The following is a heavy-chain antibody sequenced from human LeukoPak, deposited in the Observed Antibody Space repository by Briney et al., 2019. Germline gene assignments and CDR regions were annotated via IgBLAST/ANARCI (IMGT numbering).Heavy chain of an antibody. D-gene: IGHD3-10*01. CDR3: ARALYGSGLYYFDY. J-gene: IGHJ4*02. Sequence: RPGGSLRLSCATSGFSFSSYAMSWVRQAPGKGLEWVSAMSSSDDGRYYAASVRGRFTISRDTSRSTLYLQMNSLRAEDAAVYYCARALYGSGLYYFDYWGQGTLVTVSS. CDR2: MSSSDDGR. CDR1: GFSFSSYA. V-gene: IGHV3-23*01.